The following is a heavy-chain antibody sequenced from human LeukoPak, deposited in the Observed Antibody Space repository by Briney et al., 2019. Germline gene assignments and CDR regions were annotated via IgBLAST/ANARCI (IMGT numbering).Heavy chain of an antibody. CDR1: GFTFSSYA. CDR3: ARDREWRDYCSSTSCFNWFDP. J-gene: IGHJ5*02. Sequence: GRSLRLSCAASGFTFSSYAMHWVRQAPGKGLEWVAVIWYDGSNKYYADSVKGRFTISRDNSKNTLYLQMNSLRAEDTAVYYCARDREWRDYCSSTSCFNWFDPWGQGTLVTVSS. D-gene: IGHD2-2*01. V-gene: IGHV3-33*08. CDR2: IWYDGSNK.